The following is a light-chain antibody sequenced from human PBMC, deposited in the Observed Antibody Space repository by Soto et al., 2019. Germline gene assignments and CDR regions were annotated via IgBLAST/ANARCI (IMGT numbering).Light chain of an antibody. J-gene: IGKJ3*01. CDR3: QQSYNPPFS. Sequence: DIQMTQSPPSLSASVGDRVTITCRASQRITNSLNWYQQKPGKAPKLLIFSASNLQGGVPSRFSGSGSGTDFTLTISSLQPEDFVSYYCQQSYNPPFSFGPGTKVDIK. CDR2: SAS. V-gene: IGKV1-39*01. CDR1: QRITNS.